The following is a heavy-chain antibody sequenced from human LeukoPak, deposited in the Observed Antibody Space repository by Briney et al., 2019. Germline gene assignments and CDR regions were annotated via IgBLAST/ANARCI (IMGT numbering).Heavy chain of an antibody. CDR1: GFTVSAYW. CDR2: IKLDESGE. CDR3: ARISSSWYVFDY. J-gene: IGHJ4*02. Sequence: GGSLRLSCAASGFTVSAYWMTWVRQAPGKGLEWVANIKLDESGEYYVDSVKGRFTISRDNAKNSLYLQMHILRAEDTAVYYCARISSSWYVFDYWGQGTLVTV. D-gene: IGHD6-13*01. V-gene: IGHV3-7*01.